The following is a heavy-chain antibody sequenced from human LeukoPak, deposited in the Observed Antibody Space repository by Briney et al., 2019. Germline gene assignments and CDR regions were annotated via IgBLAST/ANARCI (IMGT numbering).Heavy chain of an antibody. CDR2: MNPNSGNT. J-gene: IGHJ4*02. CDR3: ADVEAGGY. V-gene: IGHV1-8*01. D-gene: IGHD3-10*01. Sequence: ASVTVSCKTSGYTFTNYDINWVRRATGQGLEWMGWMNPNSGNTGYAQKFQGRVTMTRSTSISTAYMELSSLTSEDTAVYYCADVEAGGYWGQGTLVTVSS. CDR1: GYTFTNYD.